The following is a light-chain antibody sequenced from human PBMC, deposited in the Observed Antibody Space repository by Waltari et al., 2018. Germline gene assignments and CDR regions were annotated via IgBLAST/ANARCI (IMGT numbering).Light chain of an antibody. CDR3: QSFDSNLSGSL. V-gene: IGLV1-40*01. Sequence: QSVLTPPPSVSGAPGQRATISCPGRSPHIGPIYGVSWYQQLPGPAPKLLIYGNTHRPSGVPDRFSGSKSGNSASLAITGLQAEDEADYYCQSFDSNLSGSLFGGGTKLTVL. CDR2: GNT. J-gene: IGLJ2*01. CDR1: SPHIGPIYG.